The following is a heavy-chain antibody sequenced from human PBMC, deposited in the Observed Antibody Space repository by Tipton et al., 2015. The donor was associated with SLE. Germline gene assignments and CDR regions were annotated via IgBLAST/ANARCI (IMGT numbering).Heavy chain of an antibody. J-gene: IGHJ4*02. Sequence: SLRLSCTASGFDFSFYEMNWVRQAPGKGLEWVSHISRGAGDSKYYADFAKGRFTISRDNAKKSLYLEMNTLRVEDTAVYYCAKDPFSKADYWGQGTLVTVSS. V-gene: IGHV3-48*03. D-gene: IGHD3-3*02. CDR2: ISRGAGDSK. CDR3: AKDPFSKADY. CDR1: GFDFSFYE.